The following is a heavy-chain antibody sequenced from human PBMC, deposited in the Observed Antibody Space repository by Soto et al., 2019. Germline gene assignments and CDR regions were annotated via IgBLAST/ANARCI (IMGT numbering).Heavy chain of an antibody. Sequence: QVQLQESGPGLVKPSETLSLTCTVSGGSISSSYWCWIRQPPGKGLEWIGYLYYSGNTNYNPSLKSRVNISADTSKNQFSLKLHSVTAADTAVYYCARGGRYDWNYYFDNWGQGTLVTVSS. V-gene: IGHV4-59*12. J-gene: IGHJ4*02. D-gene: IGHD1-7*01. CDR1: GGSISSSY. CDR2: LYYSGNT. CDR3: ARGGRYDWNYYFDN.